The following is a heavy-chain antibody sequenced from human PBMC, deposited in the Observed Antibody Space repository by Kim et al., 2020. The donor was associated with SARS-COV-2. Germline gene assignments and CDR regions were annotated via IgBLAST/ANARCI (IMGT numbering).Heavy chain of an antibody. J-gene: IGHJ6*02. Sequence: GGSLRLSCAASGFTFSSYGMHWVRQAPGKGLEWVAVISYDGSNKYYADSVKGRFTISRDNSKNTLYLQMNSLRAEDTAVYYCAKGMTWGNYRWETWLPGGYYYYGMDVWGQGTTVTVSS. CDR2: ISYDGSNK. D-gene: IGHD3-16*01. V-gene: IGHV3-30*18. CDR3: AKGMTWGNYRWETWLPGGYYYYGMDV. CDR1: GFTFSSYG.